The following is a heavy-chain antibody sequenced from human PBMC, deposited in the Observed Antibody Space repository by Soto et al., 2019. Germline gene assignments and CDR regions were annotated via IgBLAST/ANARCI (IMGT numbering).Heavy chain of an antibody. J-gene: IGHJ6*02. Sequence: GASVKVSCKASGYTFTSYAMHWVRQAPGQRLEWMGWINAGNGNTKYSQKFQGRVTITRDTSASTAYMELSSLRSEDTAVYYCARVVSGWSLRYYGMDVWGQGTTVTVSS. D-gene: IGHD6-19*01. CDR3: ARVVSGWSLRYYGMDV. CDR2: INAGNGNT. CDR1: GYTFTSYA. V-gene: IGHV1-3*01.